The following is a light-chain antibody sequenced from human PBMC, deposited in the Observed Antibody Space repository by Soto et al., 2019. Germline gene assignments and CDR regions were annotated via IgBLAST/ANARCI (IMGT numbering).Light chain of an antibody. V-gene: IGLV2-8*01. CDR1: SSDVGGYNY. J-gene: IGLJ3*02. CDR2: EVI. CDR3: SSYAGGFVV. Sequence: QSVLTQPPSASGSPGQSVTISCTGTSSDVGGYNYVSWFQQHPGKAPKLMIYEVIKRPSGVPDRFSGSKSGNTASLTVSGLQADDEADYYCSSYAGGFVVFGGGTKLTVL.